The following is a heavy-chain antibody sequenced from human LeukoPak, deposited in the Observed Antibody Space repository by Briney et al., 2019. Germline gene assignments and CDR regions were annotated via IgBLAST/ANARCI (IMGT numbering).Heavy chain of an antibody. J-gene: IGHJ4*02. D-gene: IGHD6-13*01. Sequence: ASVTVSCMASGYTFTSYGISWVRQAPRQGLEWMGWISAYNGNTNYAQKLQGRVTMTTDTSTSTAYMELRSLRSDDTAVYYCAREQTQQLVSDYWDQGNLVIVSS. V-gene: IGHV1-18*01. CDR1: GYTFTSYG. CDR3: AREQTQQLVSDY. CDR2: ISAYNGNT.